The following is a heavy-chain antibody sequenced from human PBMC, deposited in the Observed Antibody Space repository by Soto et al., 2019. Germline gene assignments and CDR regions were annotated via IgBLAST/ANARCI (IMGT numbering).Heavy chain of an antibody. CDR2: ISAYNGNT. CDR1: GYTFTSYG. D-gene: IGHD2-21*02. CDR3: ARDTPYCGGDCYHGMDV. Sequence: ASVKVSCKASGYTFTSYGISWVRQAPGQGLEWMGWISAYNGNTNYAQKLQGRVTMTTDTSTSTAYMELGSLRSDDTAVYYCARDTPYCGGDCYHGMDVWGQGTTVTVSS. J-gene: IGHJ6*02. V-gene: IGHV1-18*01.